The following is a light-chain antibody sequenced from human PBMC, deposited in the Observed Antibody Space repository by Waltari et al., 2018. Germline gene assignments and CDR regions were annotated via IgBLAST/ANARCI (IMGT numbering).Light chain of an antibody. V-gene: IGLV2-23*03. J-gene: IGLJ3*02. CDR1: SSDVGSYNL. CDR2: EGN. CDR3: CSYAGSNTFVV. Sequence: QSALTQPASVSGSPGQSITISCTGTSSDVGSYNLVSWYQQHPGKAPKLMIYEGNKPPSGVSTRFSGSKSGNTASLTISGLQGEDEADYHCCSYAGSNTFVVFGGGTKLTVL.